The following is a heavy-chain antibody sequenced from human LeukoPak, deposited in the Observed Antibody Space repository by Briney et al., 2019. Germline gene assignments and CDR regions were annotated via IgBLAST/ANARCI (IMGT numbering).Heavy chain of an antibody. CDR2: IYYTGST. D-gene: IGHD3-22*01. Sequence: SETLSLTCTVSGGSISSDGYYWSWIRQHPGKGLEWIGYIYYTGSTYYNPSLKGRLTISVDTSKNQFSLNLSSVSAADTAVYYCARRANQRPGSGYYYGYWGQGTLVTVSS. CDR3: ARRANQRPGSGYYYGY. J-gene: IGHJ4*02. V-gene: IGHV4-31*03. CDR1: GGSISSDGYY.